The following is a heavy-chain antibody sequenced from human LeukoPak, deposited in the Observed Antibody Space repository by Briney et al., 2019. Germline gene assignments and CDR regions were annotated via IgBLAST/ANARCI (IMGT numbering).Heavy chain of an antibody. V-gene: IGHV3-23*01. J-gene: IGHJ4*02. CDR1: GFTFSSYG. Sequence: GGSLRLSCAASGFTFSSYGMSWVRQTPGKGLEWVSAISASGGSTYYADSVKGRFTISRDNSKNTLSLQMDSLRAEDTAVYYCAKRIAAAGPYFDSWGQGTLVTVSS. CDR2: ISASGGST. D-gene: IGHD6-13*01. CDR3: AKRIAAAGPYFDS.